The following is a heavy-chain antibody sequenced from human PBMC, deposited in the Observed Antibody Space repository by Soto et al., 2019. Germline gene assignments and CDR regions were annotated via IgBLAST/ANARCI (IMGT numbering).Heavy chain of an antibody. J-gene: IGHJ6*02. Sequence: TSETLSLTCTVSGGSISSGDYYWSWIRQAPGKGLEWIGYIYYSGSAYYNPSLKSRVTISVDTSMHQFSLKLSSVTAADAAVYYCARGGDSSVYYGMDVWGQGTAVTVSS. V-gene: IGHV4-30-4*01. CDR1: GGSISSGDYY. CDR2: IYYSGSA. D-gene: IGHD3-22*01. CDR3: ARGGDSSVYYGMDV.